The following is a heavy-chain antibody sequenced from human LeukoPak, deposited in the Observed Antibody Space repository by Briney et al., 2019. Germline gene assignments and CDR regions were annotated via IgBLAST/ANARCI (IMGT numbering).Heavy chain of an antibody. CDR2: IHYSGST. CDR3: ARYNGYAHFDY. D-gene: IGHD5-12*01. V-gene: IGHV4-59*08. CDR1: GGPISSYH. J-gene: IGHJ4*02. Sequence: SETLSLTCSVSGGPISSYHWSWIRQPPGKGLEFIGYIHYSGSTDCKPSLKSRVTISLDTSKSQFSLRLSSVTAADTAVYYCARYNGYAHFDYWGQGTLVTVSS.